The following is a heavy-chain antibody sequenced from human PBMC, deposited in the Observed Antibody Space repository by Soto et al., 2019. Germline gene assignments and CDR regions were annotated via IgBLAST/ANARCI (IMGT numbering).Heavy chain of an antibody. CDR3: TTGIHCSSTSCYARNYYYYYMDV. J-gene: IGHJ6*03. CDR2: TKSTTDGGTT. V-gene: IGHV3-15*01. Sequence: EVQLVESGGGLVKPGGSLRLSCAASGFTFSNAWMSWVRQAPGEGLEWVGRTKSTTDGGTTDYAAPVKGRFTISRDDSKNTLYLQMNSLKTEDTAVYYCTTGIHCSSTSCYARNYYYYYMDVWGKGTTVTVSS. D-gene: IGHD2-2*01. CDR1: GFTFSNAW.